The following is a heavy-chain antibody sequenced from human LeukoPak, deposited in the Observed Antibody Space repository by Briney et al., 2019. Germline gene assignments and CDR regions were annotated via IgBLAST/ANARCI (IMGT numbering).Heavy chain of an antibody. CDR2: ISAYNGNT. V-gene: IGHV1-18*01. Sequence: GASVKVSCKASGYTFTSYGISWVRQAPGQGLEWMGWISAYNGNTNYAQKLQGRVTMTTDTSTSTAYMELRSLRSGDTAVYYCARGRWFGEFLIYFDCWGQGTLVTVSS. J-gene: IGHJ4*02. CDR3: ARGRWFGEFLIYFDC. D-gene: IGHD3-10*01. CDR1: GYTFTSYG.